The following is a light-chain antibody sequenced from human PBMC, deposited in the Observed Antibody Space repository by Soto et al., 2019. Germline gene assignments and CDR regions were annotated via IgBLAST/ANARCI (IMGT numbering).Light chain of an antibody. CDR2: DVA. J-gene: IGKJ2*01. Sequence: DIQMTQSPSTLSASAGDRVTITCRASQRVSIWLAWYQQKPGKAPNLLIYDVASLQSGAPSRFSGSGSETEFTLTISSLQPDDFATYYCQQCNSYPVTFGQGTKLEIK. V-gene: IGKV1-5*01. CDR1: QRVSIW. CDR3: QQCNSYPVT.